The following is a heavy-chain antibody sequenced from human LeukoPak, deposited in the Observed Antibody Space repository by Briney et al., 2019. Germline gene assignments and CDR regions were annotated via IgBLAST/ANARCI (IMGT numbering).Heavy chain of an antibody. V-gene: IGHV1-2*02. J-gene: IGHJ4*02. Sequence: GASVKVSCKASGYTFTSYGISWVRQAPGQGLEWMGWINPNSGGTNYAQSFQGRVTMTRDTSISTAYMELSRLRSDDTAVYYCARDLTGRSDYWGQGTLVTVSS. D-gene: IGHD3-9*01. CDR3: ARDLTGRSDY. CDR1: GYTFTSYG. CDR2: INPNSGGT.